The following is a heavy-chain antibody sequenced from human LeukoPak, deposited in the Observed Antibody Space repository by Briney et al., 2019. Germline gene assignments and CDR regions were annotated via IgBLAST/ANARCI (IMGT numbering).Heavy chain of an antibody. CDR2: ISHSGST. V-gene: IGHV4-59*01. Sequence: SETLSLTCTVSGGSISTYYWSWIRQPPGKGLEWLAYISHSGSTNFNPSLKSRVTISVDTSMNQFSLKLSSVTAADTAVYYCARESDDYDSSGYFDYWGQGTLVTVSS. CDR1: GGSISTYY. J-gene: IGHJ4*02. D-gene: IGHD3-22*01. CDR3: ARESDDYDSSGYFDY.